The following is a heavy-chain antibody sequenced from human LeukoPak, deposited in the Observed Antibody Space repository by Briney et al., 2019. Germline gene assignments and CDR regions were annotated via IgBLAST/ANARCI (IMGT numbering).Heavy chain of an antibody. CDR1: GFTVSSNY. CDR3: ARGHYDILTGYPGNYYMDV. V-gene: IGHV3-53*05. D-gene: IGHD3-9*01. J-gene: IGHJ6*03. CDR2: IYSGGST. Sequence: PGGSLRLSCAASGFTVSSNYMSWVRQAPGKGLEWVSVIYSGGSTYYADSAKGRFTISRDNSKNTLYLQMNSLRAEDTAVYYCARGHYDILTGYPGNYYMDVWGKGTTVTVSS.